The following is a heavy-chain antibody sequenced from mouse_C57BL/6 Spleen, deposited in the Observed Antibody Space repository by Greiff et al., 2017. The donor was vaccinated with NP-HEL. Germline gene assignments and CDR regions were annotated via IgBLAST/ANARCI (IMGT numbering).Heavy chain of an antibody. V-gene: IGHV3-4*01. CDR1: GYSITNGNHW. Sequence: EVKLMESGPALVKPSQTVSLTCTVSGYSITNGNHWWNWIRQVSGSKLEWIGYISSSGSTDSNPSLKSRTSITSDTSKNQLILQLNSVTTEDIATYDGAGGGSAYYSNYWYFDVWGTGTTVTVSA. CDR3: AGGGSAYYSNYWYFDV. D-gene: IGHD2-5*01. CDR2: ISSSGST. J-gene: IGHJ1*03.